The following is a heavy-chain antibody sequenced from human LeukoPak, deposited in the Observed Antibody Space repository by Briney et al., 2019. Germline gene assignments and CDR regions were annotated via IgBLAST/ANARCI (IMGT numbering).Heavy chain of an antibody. D-gene: IGHD1-14*01. J-gene: IGHJ3*02. V-gene: IGHV3-23*01. CDR1: GFTFSTYD. CDR2: ISGSGGRT. CDR3: AKERWTTTAFDI. Sequence: GGSLSLSCAASGFTFSTYDMSWVRQPPGKGLEWVSAISGSGGRTRYADSVKGRFTISRDNSQNTLYLHMNSLRAEDTAVYYCAKERWTTTAFDIWGRGTMVTVSS.